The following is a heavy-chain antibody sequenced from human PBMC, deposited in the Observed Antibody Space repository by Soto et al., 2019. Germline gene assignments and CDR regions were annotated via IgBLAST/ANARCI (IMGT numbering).Heavy chain of an antibody. V-gene: IGHV1-69*13. J-gene: IGHJ5*02. CDR2: IIPIFGTA. CDR3: ARGRQYYYDSSGYYRGQYNWFDP. CDR1: GGTFSSYA. Sequence: VKVSCKASGGTFSSYAISWVRQAPGQGLEWMGGIIPIFGTANYAQKFQGRVTITADESTSTAYMELSSLRSEDTAVYYCARGRQYYYDSSGYYRGQYNWFDPWGQGTLVTVSS. D-gene: IGHD3-22*01.